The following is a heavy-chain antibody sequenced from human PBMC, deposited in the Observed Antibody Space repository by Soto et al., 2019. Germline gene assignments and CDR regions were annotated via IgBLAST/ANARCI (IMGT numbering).Heavy chain of an antibody. Sequence: GSLRLSCAASGXTFSSYSISWVRQAPGKGLEWVSAISGSGGSTYYADSVKGRLTISRDNSKNTLYLQMNSLRAEETAVYYCAKDGGDIVLMVYSYYYGMDVWGQGTT. D-gene: IGHD2-8*01. CDR1: GXTFSSYS. V-gene: IGHV3-23*01. CDR3: AKDGGDIVLMVYSYYYGMDV. J-gene: IGHJ6*02. CDR2: ISGSGGST.